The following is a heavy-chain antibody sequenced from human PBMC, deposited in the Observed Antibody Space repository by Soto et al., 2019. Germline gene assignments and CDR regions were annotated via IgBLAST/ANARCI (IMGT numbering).Heavy chain of an antibody. CDR3: ARGYYDFWSGYRDYYYYGMDV. D-gene: IGHD3-3*01. Sequence: ETLSLTCAVYGGSFSGYYWSWSRQPPGKGLEWIGEINHSGSTNYNPSLKSRVTISVDTSKNQFSLKLSSVTAADTAVYYCARGYYDFWSGYRDYYYYGMDVWGQGTTVTVSS. CDR1: GGSFSGYY. V-gene: IGHV4-34*01. CDR2: INHSGST. J-gene: IGHJ6*02.